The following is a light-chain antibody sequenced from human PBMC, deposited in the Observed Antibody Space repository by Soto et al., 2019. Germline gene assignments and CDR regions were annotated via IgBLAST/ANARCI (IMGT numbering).Light chain of an antibody. V-gene: IGLV7-46*01. CDR1: TGAVTSGHY. Sequence: QAVVTQEPSLTVSPGGTVTLTSGSSTGAVTSGHYPYWFQQKPGQAPRTLIYDTSNKHSWTPARFSGSLLGGKAALTLSSAPLEDDLQNYSFLGPICPRGGLGSGTKVT. CDR2: DTS. J-gene: IGLJ1*01. CDR3: FLGPICPRGG.